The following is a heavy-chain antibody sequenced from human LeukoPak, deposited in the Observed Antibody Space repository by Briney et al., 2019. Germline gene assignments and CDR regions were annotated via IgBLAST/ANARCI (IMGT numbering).Heavy chain of an antibody. CDR1: GYTFTGYY. CDR2: INPNSGST. D-gene: IGHD4-17*01. V-gene: IGHV1-2*02. CDR3: AREKAVTTSAAFDY. Sequence: GASVKVSCKASGYTFTGYYMHWVRQAPRQGLEWMGWINPNSGSTNYAQKFQGRVTMTRDTSISTAYMELSRLRSDDTAVYYCAREKAVTTSAAFDYWGQGTLVTVSS. J-gene: IGHJ4*02.